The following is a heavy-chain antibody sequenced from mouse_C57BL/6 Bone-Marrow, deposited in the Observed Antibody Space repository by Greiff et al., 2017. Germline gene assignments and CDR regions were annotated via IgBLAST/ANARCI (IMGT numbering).Heavy chain of an antibody. V-gene: IGHV1-64*01. D-gene: IGHD1-1*01. Sequence: VQLQQPGAELVKPGASVKLSCKASGYTFTSYWMHWVKQRPGQGLEWIGMIHPNSGSTNYNEKFKSKATLTVDKSSSTAYMQLSSLTSEDSAVYYCASNGSSYYAMDYWGQGTSVTVSS. CDR2: IHPNSGST. J-gene: IGHJ4*01. CDR3: ASNGSSYYAMDY. CDR1: GYTFTSYW.